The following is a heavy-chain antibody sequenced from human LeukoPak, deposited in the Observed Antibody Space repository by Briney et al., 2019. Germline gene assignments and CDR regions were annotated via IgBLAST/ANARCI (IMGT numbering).Heavy chain of an antibody. Sequence: ASVKVSCKASGYTFTSYYIYWVRQAPGQGLESMGIINPSGGLTTYSQRFQDRVTITRDTSTKTVYMELTNLTSEDTAVYYCAKAEGYGARDYWGQGTLATVSS. D-gene: IGHD5-18*01. V-gene: IGHV1-46*01. J-gene: IGHJ4*02. CDR2: INPSGGLT. CDR3: AKAEGYGARDY. CDR1: GYTFTSYY.